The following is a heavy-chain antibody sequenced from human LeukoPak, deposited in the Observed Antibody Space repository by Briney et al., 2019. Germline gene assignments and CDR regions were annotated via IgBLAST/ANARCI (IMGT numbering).Heavy chain of an antibody. J-gene: IGHJ2*01. Sequence: GGSLRLSCAASGFTFSSYAMSWVRQAPGKGLEWVSAISGSGGSTYYADSVKGRFTISRDNSKNTLSLQMSRLTLEDTAVYYCARGGGYYDFWSGYNHYWYFDLWGRGTLVSVSS. D-gene: IGHD3-3*01. CDR1: GFTFSSYA. V-gene: IGHV3-23*01. CDR3: ARGGGYYDFWSGYNHYWYFDL. CDR2: ISGSGGST.